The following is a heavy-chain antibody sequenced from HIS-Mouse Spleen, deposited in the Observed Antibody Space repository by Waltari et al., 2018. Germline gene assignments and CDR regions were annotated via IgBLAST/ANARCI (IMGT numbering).Heavy chain of an antibody. CDR3: AREIPYSSSWYDWYFDL. CDR1: GGSISSSSYY. J-gene: IGHJ2*01. CDR2: IYYSGIT. D-gene: IGHD6-13*01. Sequence: QLQLQESGPGLVKPSETLSLTCTVSGGSISSSSYYWGWIRQPPGKGLEWIGSIYYSGITYYKPSLKSRGNRSVDTSKNQFSRKLSSVTAADTAVYYCAREIPYSSSWYDWYFDLWGRGTLVTVSS. V-gene: IGHV4-39*07.